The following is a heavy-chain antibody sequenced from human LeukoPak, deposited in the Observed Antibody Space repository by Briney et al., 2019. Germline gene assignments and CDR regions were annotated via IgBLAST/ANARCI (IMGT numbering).Heavy chain of an antibody. J-gene: IGHJ4*02. D-gene: IGHD2-2*01. V-gene: IGHV4-34*01. CDR3: ARGPRDCSSTSCPFDY. CDR2: INHSGST. CDR1: GGSFSGYY. Sequence: SETLSLTCAVYGGSFSGYYWSWIRQPPGKGLEWIGEINHSGSTNYNPSLKSRVTISVDTSKNQFSLKLSSVTAADTAVYYCARGPRDCSSTSCPFDYWGQGTLATVSS.